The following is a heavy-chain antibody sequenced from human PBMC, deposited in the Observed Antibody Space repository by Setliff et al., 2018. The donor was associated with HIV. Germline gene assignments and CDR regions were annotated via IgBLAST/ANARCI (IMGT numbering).Heavy chain of an antibody. V-gene: IGHV4-34*01. D-gene: IGHD3-10*01. CDR3: ARQPYDSRSFGWFDP. J-gene: IGHJ5*02. Sequence: SETLSLTCAVYGGSFSGYYWSWIRQPPGKGLEWIGEINHSGSTNYNPSLKSRVTISVDTSKNQFSLNLNSVTAADTAVYYCARQPYDSRSFGWFDPWGQGTLVTVSS. CDR2: INHSGST. CDR1: GGSFSGYY.